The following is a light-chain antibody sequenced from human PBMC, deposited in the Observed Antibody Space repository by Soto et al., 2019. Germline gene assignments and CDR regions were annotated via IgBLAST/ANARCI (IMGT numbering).Light chain of an antibody. Sequence: QSALTQPASMSGSPGQSITISCTGTSSDVGSYNLVSWYQQHPGKAPKLMIYEVSKRPSGVSNRFSGSKSGNTASLTISGLQAEDEADYYCCSYAGSSTFVVFGGVTKLTVL. V-gene: IGLV2-23*02. CDR3: CSYAGSSTFVV. J-gene: IGLJ2*01. CDR1: SSDVGSYNL. CDR2: EVS.